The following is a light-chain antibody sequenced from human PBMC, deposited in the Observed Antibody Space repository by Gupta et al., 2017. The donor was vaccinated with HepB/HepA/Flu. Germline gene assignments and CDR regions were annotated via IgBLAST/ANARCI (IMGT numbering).Light chain of an antibody. Sequence: DIVLTQSPATLSVSPGERATLPCRASQSIGSNLAWYQQRPGQAPRLLIYCASTRATGSAARFSGSGAGTDFTLTISRRQSEDFAVYFCQQYRHSPPRDTFGQGTXLEIK. CDR3: QQYRHSPPRDT. J-gene: IGKJ2*01. CDR2: CAS. V-gene: IGKV3-15*01. CDR1: QSIGSN.